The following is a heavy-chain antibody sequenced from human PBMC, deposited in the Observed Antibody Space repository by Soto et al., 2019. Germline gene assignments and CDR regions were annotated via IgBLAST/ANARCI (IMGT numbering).Heavy chain of an antibody. CDR2: IIPIFGTA. CDR1: GGTFSSYA. CDR3: ARGGPSGSYFVGFYYYYGMDV. D-gene: IGHD1-26*01. Sequence: SVKVSCKASGGTFSSYAISWVRQAPGQGLEWMGGIIPIFGTANYAQKFQGRVTITADESTSTAYMELSSLRSEDTAVYYCARGGPSGSYFVGFYYYYGMDVWGQGTTVTVSS. J-gene: IGHJ6*02. V-gene: IGHV1-69*13.